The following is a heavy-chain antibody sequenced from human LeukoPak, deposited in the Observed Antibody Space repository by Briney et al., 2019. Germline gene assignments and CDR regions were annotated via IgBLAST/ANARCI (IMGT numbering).Heavy chain of an antibody. CDR3: ARAPLIAAAPDY. CDR2: IYHSGST. J-gene: IGHJ4*02. CDR1: GYSISSGYY. V-gene: IGHV4-38-2*02. Sequence: SSETLSLTCTVSGYSISSGYYWGWIRQPPGKGLEWIGSIYHSGSTYYNPSLKGRVTISVDTSKNQFSLKLSSVTAADTAVYYCARAPLIAAAPDYWGQGTLVTVSS. D-gene: IGHD6-13*01.